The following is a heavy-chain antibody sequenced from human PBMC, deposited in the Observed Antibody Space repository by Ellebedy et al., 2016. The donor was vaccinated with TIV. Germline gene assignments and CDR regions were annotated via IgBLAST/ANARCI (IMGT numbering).Heavy chain of an antibody. CDR1: GGSFNNYY. D-gene: IGHD3-16*01. CDR2: VLHSGGT. V-gene: IGHV4-34*01. J-gene: IGHJ5*02. CDR3: AGGDISTAPAGERNWFDP. Sequence: SQTLSLTCAVYGGSFNNYYWSWIRQPPGKGLEWIGEVLHSGGTTYNPSLKSRVTVSADTSKNQFSLNLTSVTAADTAVYYCAGGDISTAPAGERNWFDPWGQGILVTVSS.